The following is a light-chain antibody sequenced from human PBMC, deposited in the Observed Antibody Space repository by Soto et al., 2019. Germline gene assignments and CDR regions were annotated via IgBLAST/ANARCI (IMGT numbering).Light chain of an antibody. V-gene: IGLV2-14*01. Sequence: QSVLTQPPSASGTPGQRVTISCSGTSSDVGLYDYVSWYQQHPGKAPQLMIYAVSNRPSGVSNRFSASKSGNTASLFISGLQAEDEADYYCSSYTSESSYVFGSGTKVTVL. CDR1: SSDVGLYDY. CDR2: AVS. J-gene: IGLJ1*01. CDR3: SSYTSESSYV.